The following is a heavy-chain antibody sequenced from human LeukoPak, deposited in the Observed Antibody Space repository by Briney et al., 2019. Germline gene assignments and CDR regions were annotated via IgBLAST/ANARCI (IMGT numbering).Heavy chain of an antibody. Sequence: SETLSLTCTVSGGSISSYNWSWLRQPPGKGLEWIGHIYYSGSTNYNPSPPSRVTISVDTSKNKLSLILSSVIAADTAGYYLTGGPVYQLGAFDIWGQGTMVTVSS. D-gene: IGHD2-2*01. J-gene: IGHJ3*02. V-gene: IGHV4-59*01. CDR2: IYYSGST. CDR1: GGSISSYN. CDR3: TGGPVYQLGAFDI.